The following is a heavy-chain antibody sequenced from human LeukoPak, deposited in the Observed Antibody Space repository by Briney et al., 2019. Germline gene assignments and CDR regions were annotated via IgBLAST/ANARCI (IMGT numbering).Heavy chain of an antibody. J-gene: IGHJ6*03. Sequence: ASVKVSCKASGYTFTGYYMHWVRQAPGQGLEWMGWINPNSGGTNYAQNFQGRVTMTRDTSISTAYMELSRLRSDDTAVYCCARDLGVATFYYYYMDVWGKGTTVTVSS. CDR1: GYTFTGYY. D-gene: IGHD5-12*01. V-gene: IGHV1-2*02. CDR2: INPNSGGT. CDR3: ARDLGVATFYYYYMDV.